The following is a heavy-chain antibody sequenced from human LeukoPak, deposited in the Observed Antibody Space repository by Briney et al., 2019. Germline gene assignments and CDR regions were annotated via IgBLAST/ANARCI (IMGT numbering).Heavy chain of an antibody. D-gene: IGHD3-10*01. CDR2: IYSGGST. Sequence: PGGSLRLSCAASEFTVSVNYMNWVRQAPGKGLEWVSVIYSGGSTYYADSVKGRFTISRDNSKNTLYLQMNSLRAEDTAVYYCARGAYGSGSYGDNWFDPWGRGTLVTVSS. J-gene: IGHJ5*02. CDR1: EFTVSVNY. CDR3: ARGAYGSGSYGDNWFDP. V-gene: IGHV3-66*01.